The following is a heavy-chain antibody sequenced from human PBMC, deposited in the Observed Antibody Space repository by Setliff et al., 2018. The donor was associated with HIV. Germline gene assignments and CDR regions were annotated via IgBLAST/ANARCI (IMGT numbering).Heavy chain of an antibody. D-gene: IGHD3-3*01. J-gene: IGHJ4*02. Sequence: PGESLKISCGASGFTFSGSPMPWVRQASGKGLEWVGRIKTEAEGYATAYATSVKGRFTITRDDSKNTAYLQMNSLGAEDTAVYYCARGVSYLDYWGQGTLVTVSS. V-gene: IGHV3-73*01. CDR2: IKTEAEGYAT. CDR3: ARGVSYLDY. CDR1: GFTFSGSP.